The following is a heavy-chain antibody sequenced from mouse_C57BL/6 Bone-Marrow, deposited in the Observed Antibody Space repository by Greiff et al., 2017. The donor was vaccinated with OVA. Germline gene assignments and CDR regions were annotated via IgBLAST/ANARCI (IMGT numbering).Heavy chain of an antibody. CDR1: GFSFNTYA. V-gene: IGHV10-1*01. D-gene: IGHD1-1*01. Sequence: EAGGGLVQPKGSLKLSCAASGFSFNTYAMNWVRQAPGKGLEWVARIRSKSNNYATYYADSVKDRFTISRDDSESMLYLQMNNLKTEDTAMYYCVRHGSSYKYFDVWGTGTTVTVSS. CDR2: IRSKSNNYAT. CDR3: VRHGSSYKYFDV. J-gene: IGHJ1*03.